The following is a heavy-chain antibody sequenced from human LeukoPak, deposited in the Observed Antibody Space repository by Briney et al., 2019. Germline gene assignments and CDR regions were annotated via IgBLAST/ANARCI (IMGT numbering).Heavy chain of an antibody. Sequence: GGSLRLSCAASGFTFSSYWMSWVRQAPGKGLEWVANIKQDGSEKYYVDSVKGRFTISRDNAKNSLYLQMNSLRAEDTAVYYCARAGLLLYYYYYYMDVWGKGTTVTVSS. CDR1: GFTFSSYW. CDR2: IKQDGSEK. CDR3: ARAGLLLYYYYYYMDV. V-gene: IGHV3-7*01. J-gene: IGHJ6*03. D-gene: IGHD2-21*01.